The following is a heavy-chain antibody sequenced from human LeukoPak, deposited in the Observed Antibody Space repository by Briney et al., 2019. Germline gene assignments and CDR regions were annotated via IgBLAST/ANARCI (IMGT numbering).Heavy chain of an antibody. V-gene: IGHV4-59*11. J-gene: IGHJ4*02. CDR3: ARYVVNMATNN. CDR2: IYYRGAT. CDR1: GGSLSSHY. Sequence: KTSGTPSLTRTVSGGSLSSHYWTWVREPPGQGRKWIGYIYYRGATNYNPSLQSRVTISVHTSKNQLSLKVTPVTAADTAVYYCARYVVNMATNNWGQGNLVTVSS. D-gene: IGHD5-24*01.